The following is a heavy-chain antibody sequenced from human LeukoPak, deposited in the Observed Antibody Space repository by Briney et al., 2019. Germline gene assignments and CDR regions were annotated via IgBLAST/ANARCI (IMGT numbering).Heavy chain of an antibody. CDR3: AHLLFSPYCGGDCYAATSDY. J-gene: IGHJ4*02. Sequence: PGGSPRLSCAASGFTFSSYWMHWVRQAPGKGLVWVSRINSDGSSTSYADSVKGRFTISRDNAKNTLYLQMNSLRAEDTAVYYCAHLLFSPYCGGDCYAATSDYWGQGTLVTVSS. D-gene: IGHD2-21*02. CDR1: GFTFSSYW. V-gene: IGHV3-74*01. CDR2: INSDGSST.